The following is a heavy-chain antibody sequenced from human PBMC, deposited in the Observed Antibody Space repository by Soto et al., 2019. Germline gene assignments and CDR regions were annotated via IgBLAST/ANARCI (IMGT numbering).Heavy chain of an antibody. D-gene: IGHD1-26*01. V-gene: IGHV1-69*01. Sequence: QVQLVQSGAEVKMPGSSVRVSCKASGGSFSKYGISWVRQAPGQGLEWMGGIIPMFGIGNYAEKFLGRVTITADESTRTSHMELSSLRSEDTAVYFCAGGYRENYFYAMDVWGQGTTVTVSS. CDR2: IIPMFGIG. CDR3: AGGYRENYFYAMDV. J-gene: IGHJ6*02. CDR1: GGSFSKYG.